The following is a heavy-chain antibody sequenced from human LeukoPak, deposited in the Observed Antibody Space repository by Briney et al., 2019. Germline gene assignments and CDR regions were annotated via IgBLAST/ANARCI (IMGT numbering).Heavy chain of an antibody. Sequence: AGGSLRLSCAASGFTFSSYAMSWVRQAPGKVLEWVSPISSSSMYIYYADSVKGRFTISRHNPKNLLFLQLNSLRVEDTAVYYCARETPRRGETRDGYRWGQGTVVTVSS. CDR3: ARETPRRGETRDGYR. V-gene: IGHV3-21*01. CDR1: GFTFSSYA. CDR2: ISSSSMYI. J-gene: IGHJ4*02. D-gene: IGHD5-24*01.